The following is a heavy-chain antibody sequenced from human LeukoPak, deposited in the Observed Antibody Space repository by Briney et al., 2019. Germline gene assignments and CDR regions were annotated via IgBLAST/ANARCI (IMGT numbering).Heavy chain of an antibody. D-gene: IGHD3-3*01. V-gene: IGHV3-23*01. Sequence: PGGSLRLSCAASGFSFGRYSMSWVRQAPGKGLEWVSAISGSGGSTSYADSVKGRFTISRDNSKNTLYLQMNSLRAEDTAVYYCAREGITIFGVVIPGDFDYWGQGTLVTVSS. CDR3: AREGITIFGVVIPGDFDY. J-gene: IGHJ4*02. CDR1: GFSFGRYS. CDR2: ISGSGGST.